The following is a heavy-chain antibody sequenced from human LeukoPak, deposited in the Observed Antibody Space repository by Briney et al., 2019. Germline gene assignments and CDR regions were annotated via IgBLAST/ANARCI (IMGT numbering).Heavy chain of an antibody. J-gene: IGHJ5*02. D-gene: IGHD1-14*01. Sequence: PGGSLRLSCAASGFTFSSYGMHWVRQAPGKGLEWVAVIWYDGSNKYYADSVKGRFTISRDNSKNTLYLQMNSLRAEDTAVYYCARDTRAGTEAPNWFDPWGQGTLVTVSS. CDR3: ARDTRAGTEAPNWFDP. CDR2: IWYDGSNK. V-gene: IGHV3-30*19. CDR1: GFTFSSYG.